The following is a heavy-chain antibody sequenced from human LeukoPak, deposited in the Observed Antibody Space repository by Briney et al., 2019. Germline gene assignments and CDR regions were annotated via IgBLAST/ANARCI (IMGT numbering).Heavy chain of an antibody. CDR3: ARETLLWLGVNGAFDI. V-gene: IGHV4-61*01. J-gene: IGHJ3*02. CDR2: NYYSGST. D-gene: IGHD3-10*01. Sequence: SETLSLTCTVSGGSVSSGSYYWSWIRQPPGKGLEWIGYNYYSGSTNYNPSLKSRVTISVDTSKNQFSLKLSSVTAADTAVYYCARETLLWLGVNGAFDIWGQGTMVTVSS. CDR1: GGSVSSGSYY.